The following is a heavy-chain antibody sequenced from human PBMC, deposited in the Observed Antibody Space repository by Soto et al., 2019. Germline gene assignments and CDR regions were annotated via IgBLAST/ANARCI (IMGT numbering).Heavy chain of an antibody. CDR2: IYYSGST. V-gene: IGHV4-59*01. D-gene: IGHD6-13*01. CDR1: GGSISSYY. Sequence: SETLSLTCTVSGGSISSYYWSWIRQPPGKGLEWIGYIYYSGSTNYNPSLKSRVTISVDTSKNQFSLKLSSVTAADTAVYYCARGDSSSWYPYYFDYWGQGTLVTVSS. J-gene: IGHJ4*02. CDR3: ARGDSSSWYPYYFDY.